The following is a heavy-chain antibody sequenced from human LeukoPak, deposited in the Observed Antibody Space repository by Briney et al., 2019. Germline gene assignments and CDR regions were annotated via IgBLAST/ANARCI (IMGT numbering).Heavy chain of an antibody. V-gene: IGHV3-30-3*01. Sequence: GGSLRLSCTASGFTLSRFAMHWVRQAPGKGLEWLGHMSDDGSEKHYVDSVRGRFTISRDPSKNTLYLEMTSLRTEDTAVYYCAREADSGYYRTVDYWGQGTMVTVS. D-gene: IGHD2-15*01. CDR2: MSDDGSEK. CDR1: GFTLSRFA. J-gene: IGHJ4*02. CDR3: AREADSGYYRTVDY.